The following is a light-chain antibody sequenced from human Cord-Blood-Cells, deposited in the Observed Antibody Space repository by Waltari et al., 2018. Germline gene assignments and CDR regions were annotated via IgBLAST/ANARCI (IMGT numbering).Light chain of an antibody. CDR2: GVS. J-gene: IGLJ2*01. V-gene: IGLV2-14*01. Sequence: QSALTQPASLSGSPGPSNTISRTGPSSDVGGTNYVSWYPQHPGTAPKLMIYGVSNRPSGVSNRFSGSKSGNTASLTISGLQAEDEADYYCSSYTSSSTLDVVFGGGTKLTVL. CDR1: SSDVGGTNY. CDR3: SSYTSSSTLDVV.